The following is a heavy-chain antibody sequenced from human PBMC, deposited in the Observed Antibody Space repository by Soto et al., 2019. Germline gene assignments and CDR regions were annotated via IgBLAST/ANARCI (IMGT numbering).Heavy chain of an antibody. Sequence: LILSYAACGGKVNNSRMRWVRQAPGKGLEWVSAISGSGGSTYYADSVKGRFTISRDNSKNTLYLQMNSLRADDPAVSYGAKIGVATNWGQGLLVTAPQ. CDR1: GGKVNNSR. J-gene: IGHJ4*02. V-gene: IGHV3-23*01. CDR3: AKIGVATN. CDR2: ISGSGGST. D-gene: IGHD3-3*01.